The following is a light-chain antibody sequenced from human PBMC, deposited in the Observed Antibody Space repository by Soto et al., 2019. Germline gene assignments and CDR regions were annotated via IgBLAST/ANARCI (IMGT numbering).Light chain of an antibody. J-gene: IGKJ1*01. Sequence: DIQMTQSPSSLSASVGDRVTITCRASQSIRNLLHWYQQKPGEVPKLLVQGASSLRSGVPSRFSGSGSGTDFTLTISSLQTEDFATYYCQQSYSFPRTFGQGTKVDIK. V-gene: IGKV1-39*01. CDR1: QSIRNL. CDR3: QQSYSFPRT. CDR2: GAS.